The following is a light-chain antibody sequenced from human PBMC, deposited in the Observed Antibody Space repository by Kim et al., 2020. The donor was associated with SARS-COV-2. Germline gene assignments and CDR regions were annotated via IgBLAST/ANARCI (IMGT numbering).Light chain of an antibody. J-gene: IGKJ1*01. CDR2: AAS. CDR3: QQYYSYPRT. V-gene: IGKV1-8*01. CDR1: QGISSY. Sequence: ASTGDRVTSTCRASQGISSYLAWYQQKPGKAPKVLIYAASTLQSGVPSRFSGSGSGTDFTLTISCLQSEDFATYYCQQYYSYPRTFGQGTKVDIK.